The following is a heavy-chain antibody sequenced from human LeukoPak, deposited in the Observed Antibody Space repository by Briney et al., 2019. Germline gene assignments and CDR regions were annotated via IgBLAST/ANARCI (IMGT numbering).Heavy chain of an antibody. D-gene: IGHD4-17*01. J-gene: IGHJ4*02. V-gene: IGHV3-23*01. CDR3: ARSAGLRCFDY. CDR2: ISSSGGST. Sequence: GGSLRLSRVASGFTFSSYAMSWVRQAPGKGLEWVSGISSSGGSTYYADSVKGRFTISRDNSKDTLYLQMDSLRAEDTAVYYCARSAGLRCFDYWGLGNPVTVSS. CDR1: GFTFSSYA.